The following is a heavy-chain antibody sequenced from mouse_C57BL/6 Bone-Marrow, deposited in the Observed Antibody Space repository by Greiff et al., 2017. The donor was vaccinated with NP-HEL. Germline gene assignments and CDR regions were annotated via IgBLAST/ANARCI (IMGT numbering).Heavy chain of an antibody. CDR3: TRSKLGHYYAMDY. J-gene: IGHJ4*01. D-gene: IGHD4-1*01. V-gene: IGHV1-5*01. CDR1: GYTFTSYW. CDR2: IYPGNSDT. Sequence: VQLQQSGTVLARPGASVKMSCKTSGYTFTSYWMHWVKQRPGQGLEWIGAIYPGNSDTRYNQKFKGKAKLTAVTSASTAYMALSSLTNEDSAVYYCTRSKLGHYYAMDYWGQGTSVTVSS.